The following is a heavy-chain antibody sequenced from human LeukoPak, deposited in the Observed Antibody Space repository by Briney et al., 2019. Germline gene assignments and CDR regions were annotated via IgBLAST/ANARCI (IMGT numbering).Heavy chain of an antibody. CDR1: GGTFSSYA. CDR3: ARGLAVAATEQFGP. J-gene: IGHJ5*02. D-gene: IGHD6-19*01. CDR2: IIPILGIA. V-gene: IGHV1-69*04. Sequence: ASVKVSCKASGGTFSSYAISWVRRAPGQGLEWMGRIIPILGIANYAQKFQGRVTITADKSTSTAYMELSSLRSEDTAVYYCARGLAVAATEQFGPWGQGTLVTVSS.